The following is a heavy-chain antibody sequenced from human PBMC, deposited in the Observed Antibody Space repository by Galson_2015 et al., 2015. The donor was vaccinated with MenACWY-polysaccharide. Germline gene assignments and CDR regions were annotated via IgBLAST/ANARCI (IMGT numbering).Heavy chain of an antibody. CDR2: IRQDGNET. CDR3: TRPRTY. J-gene: IGHJ4*02. Sequence: SLRLSCAASGFTFTRYWMSWVRQAPGKGLEWVANIRQDGNETYYVDSVKGRFTISRDNAKNSLYLQMNSLRADDTAVYYCTRPRTYWGQGTLVTVSS. V-gene: IGHV3-7*01. CDR1: GFTFTRYW.